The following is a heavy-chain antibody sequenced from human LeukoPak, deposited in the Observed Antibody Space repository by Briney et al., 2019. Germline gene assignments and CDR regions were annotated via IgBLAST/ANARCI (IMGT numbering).Heavy chain of an antibody. CDR1: GFTFKNYA. V-gene: IGHV3-23*01. D-gene: IGHD5-18*01. CDR2: IRDSGDAT. J-gene: IGHJ4*02. Sequence: GGSLRLSCTTSGFTFKNYAMTWVRQTPGKGLEWASSIRDSGDATYYTDSVKGRFTISRDNSKNMLYLQMNLLRAEDTALYYCARVRGYSYANEYHFEYWGQGTLVTVSS. CDR3: ARVRGYSYANEYHFEY.